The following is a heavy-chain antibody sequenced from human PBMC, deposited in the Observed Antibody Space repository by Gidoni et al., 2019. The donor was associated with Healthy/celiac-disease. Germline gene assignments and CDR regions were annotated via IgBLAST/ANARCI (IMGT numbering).Heavy chain of an antibody. CDR3: ARADGIYDILTGYYLGAFDI. CDR2: IYYSGST. CDR1: GGSISSSSYY. Sequence: QLQLQESGPGLVKPSETLSLPCPVSGGSISSSSYYWGWIRQPPGKGLEWIGSIYYSGSTYYNPSLKSRATISVDTSKNQFSLKLSSVTAADTAVYYCARADGIYDILTGYYLGAFDIWGQGTMVTVSS. D-gene: IGHD3-9*01. J-gene: IGHJ3*02. V-gene: IGHV4-39*01.